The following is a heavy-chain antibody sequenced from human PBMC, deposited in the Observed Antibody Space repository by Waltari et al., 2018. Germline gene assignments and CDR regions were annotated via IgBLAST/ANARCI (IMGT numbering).Heavy chain of an antibody. CDR2: PYHSGDT. CDR3: VRRHWEAGYYRDQ. V-gene: IGHV4-38-2*01. J-gene: IGHJ4*02. Sequence: QVQLQESGPGLVNPSETLSLTCAVSGIPVNSGFFWGWIRQAPGVGLAWMGSPYHSGDTYYNPALASRVTSSRDPSQNQFSLKVRYVPAADTALYYCVRRHWEAGYYRDQWGPGTLVTVSS. CDR1: GIPVNSGFF. D-gene: IGHD3-9*01.